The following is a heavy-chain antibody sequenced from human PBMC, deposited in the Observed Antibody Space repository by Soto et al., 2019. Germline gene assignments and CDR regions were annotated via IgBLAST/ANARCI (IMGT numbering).Heavy chain of an antibody. CDR3: ASLGYCSGGSCYPFGYFDY. J-gene: IGHJ4*02. CDR1: GGSISSSSYY. CDR2: IYYSGST. V-gene: IGHV4-39*01. Sequence: SETLSLTCTVSGGSISSSSYYWGWIRQPPGKGLEWIGSIYYSGSTYYNPSLKSRVTISVDTSKNQFSLKLSSVTAADTAVYYCASLGYCSGGSCYPFGYFDYWGQGTLVTVSS. D-gene: IGHD2-15*01.